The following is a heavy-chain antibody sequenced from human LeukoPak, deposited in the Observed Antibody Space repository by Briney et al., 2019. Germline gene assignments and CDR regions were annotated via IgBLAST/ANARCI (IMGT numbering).Heavy chain of an antibody. J-gene: IGHJ2*01. CDR2: ISGTARSA. CDR3: VKDVLRLNYGYFDL. V-gene: IGHV3-23*01. D-gene: IGHD2-21*01. Sequence: GGSLRLSCAASRFTFNDYAMGWVRQAPGKGLEWVSGISGTARSAYYTDSVKGRFTVSRENSKKTLYLQMSSLRPEDTAVYYCVKDVLRLNYGYFDLWGRGTLVTVSS. CDR1: RFTFNDYA.